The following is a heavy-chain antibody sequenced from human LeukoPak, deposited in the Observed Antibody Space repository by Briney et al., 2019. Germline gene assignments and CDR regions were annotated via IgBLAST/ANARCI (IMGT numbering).Heavy chain of an antibody. Sequence: LETLSLTCSVSGGSTSGYHWSWIRQTPRKGLEWIGHIYYSGTTYYNPSLESRVTISIDTSKNQFSLKLSSVTAADTAIYYCAKFEEFCRNPHYLDVWGKGTTVTVSS. J-gene: IGHJ6*03. D-gene: IGHD3-10*01. CDR3: AKFEEFCRNPHYLDV. CDR2: IYYSGTT. CDR1: GGSTSGYH. V-gene: IGHV4-59*03.